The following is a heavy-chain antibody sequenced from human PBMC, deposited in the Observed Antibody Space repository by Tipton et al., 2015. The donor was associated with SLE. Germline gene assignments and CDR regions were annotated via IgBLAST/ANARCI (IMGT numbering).Heavy chain of an antibody. CDR2: IRYDESNQ. CDR1: GFTFSSYG. CDR3: AKDFYDSSGYYAAPHY. D-gene: IGHD3-22*01. Sequence: GSLRLSCAASGFTFSSYGMHWVRQAPGKGLEWATFIRYDESNQYYADSVKGRFTISRDNSKNTLYLQMDSLRVEDTAVYYCAKDFYDSSGYYAAPHYWGQGTLVTVSS. J-gene: IGHJ4*02. V-gene: IGHV3-30*02.